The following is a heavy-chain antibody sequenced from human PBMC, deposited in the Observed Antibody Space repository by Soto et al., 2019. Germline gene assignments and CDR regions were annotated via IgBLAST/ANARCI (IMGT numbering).Heavy chain of an antibody. D-gene: IGHD2-2*01. CDR3: ARPGGYCSSTSCYLQH. CDR1: GGTFSSYA. Sequence: SVKVSCKASGGTFSSYAISWVRQAPGQGLEWMGGIIPIFGTANYAQKFQGRVTITADESTSTAYMELSSLRSEDTAVYYCARPGGYCSSTSCYLQHWGQGTLVTVS. V-gene: IGHV1-69*13. CDR2: IIPIFGTA. J-gene: IGHJ4*02.